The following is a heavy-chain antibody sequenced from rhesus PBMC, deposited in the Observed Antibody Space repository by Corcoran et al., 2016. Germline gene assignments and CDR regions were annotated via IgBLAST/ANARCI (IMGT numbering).Heavy chain of an antibody. CDR1: GYSISSGYY. D-gene: IGHD1-1-1*01. Sequence: QVQLQESGPGLVKPSETLSLTCAVSGYSISSGYYWGWIRQPPGKGLEWIGYIGGSSRDTDYNPPLKSRVTISKDASKNQFSLQLGSVTAADTAVYYCARGIAGTRGYGLDSWGQGVVVTVSS. CDR3: ARGIAGTRGYGLDS. CDR2: IGGSSRDT. J-gene: IGHJ6*01. V-gene: IGHV4-99*02.